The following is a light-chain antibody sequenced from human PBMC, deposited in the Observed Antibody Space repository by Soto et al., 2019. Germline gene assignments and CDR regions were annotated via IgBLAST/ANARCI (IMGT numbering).Light chain of an antibody. CDR1: QSVSSSY. CDR3: QQYNNWPPGT. J-gene: IGKJ1*01. Sequence: EIVLTQSPGTLSLSPGERATLSCRASQSVSSSYLAWYQQRPGQAPRLLIYDASNRATGISARFSGSGSGTEFTLTITSLQSEDFAVYYCQQYNNWPPGTFGQGTKVDIK. V-gene: IGKV3D-15*01. CDR2: DAS.